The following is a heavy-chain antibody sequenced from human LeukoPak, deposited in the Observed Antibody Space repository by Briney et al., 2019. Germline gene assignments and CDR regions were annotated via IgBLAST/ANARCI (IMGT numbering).Heavy chain of an antibody. CDR3: ARGGVPSVTPGVNDY. V-gene: IGHV4-34*01. CDR2: INHSGST. J-gene: IGHJ4*02. D-gene: IGHD4-17*01. CDR1: GGSMSSYY. Sequence: SETLSLTCSVSGGSMSSYYWSWIRQPPGKGLEWIGEINHSGSTNYNPSLKSRVTISVDTSKNQFSLKLSSVTAADTAVYYCARGGVPSVTPGVNDYWGQGTLVTVSS.